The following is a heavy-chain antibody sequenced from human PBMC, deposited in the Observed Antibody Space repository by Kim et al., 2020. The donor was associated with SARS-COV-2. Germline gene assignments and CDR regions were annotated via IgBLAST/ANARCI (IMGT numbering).Heavy chain of an antibody. CDR3: ARGKQGLYYGSGSWRFDY. V-gene: IGHV4-34*01. CDR2: INHSGST. CDR1: GGSFSGYY. D-gene: IGHD3-10*01. Sequence: SETLSLTCAVYGGSFSGYYWSWIRQPPGKGLEWIGEINHSGSTNYNPSLKSRVTISVDTSKNQFSLKLSSVTAADTAVYYCARGKQGLYYGSGSWRFDYWGQGTLVTVSS. J-gene: IGHJ4*02.